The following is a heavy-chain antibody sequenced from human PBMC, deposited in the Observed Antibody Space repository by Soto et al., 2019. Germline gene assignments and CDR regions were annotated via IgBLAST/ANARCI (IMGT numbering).Heavy chain of an antibody. V-gene: IGHV3-30-3*02. Sequence: PGGSLRLSCAASGFTFRSYPMHWVRRAPGKGLEWVAIVSYDGITKYADSVKGRFTISRDNSNSTLFLQMNSLRTEDTAVYYCTKEPLSRSGSFDSWGQGTLATVSS. D-gene: IGHD3-3*01. CDR3: TKEPLSRSGSFDS. CDR2: VSYDGITK. J-gene: IGHJ4*02. CDR1: GFTFRSYP.